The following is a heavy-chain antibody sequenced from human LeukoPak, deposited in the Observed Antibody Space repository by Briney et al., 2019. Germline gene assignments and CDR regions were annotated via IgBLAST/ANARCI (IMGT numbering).Heavy chain of an antibody. Sequence: SVKVSCETSGGTFSNYTISWVRPAPGQGVEWVGRINPILGIANYAQKFQGRVTITADKSTGTAYMELSSLRSEDTGVYYCAREGVDYDILTGYYTADGMDVWGQGTTVTVSS. CDR3: AREGVDYDILTGYYTADGMDV. J-gene: IGHJ6*02. CDR1: GGTFSNYT. V-gene: IGHV1-69*04. CDR2: INPILGIA. D-gene: IGHD3-9*01.